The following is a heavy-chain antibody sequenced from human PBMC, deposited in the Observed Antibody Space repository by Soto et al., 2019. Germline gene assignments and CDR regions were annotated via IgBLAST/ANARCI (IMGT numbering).Heavy chain of an antibody. V-gene: IGHV4-59*01. J-gene: IGHJ6*02. CDR2: IYYSGST. CDR3: ARDPGYSYAWAYDYDGMDV. D-gene: IGHD5-18*01. CDR1: GGSISSYY. Sequence: SETLSLTCTVSGGSISSYYWSWIRQPPGKGLEWIGYIYYSGSTNYNPSLKSRVTISVDTSKNQFSLKLSSVTAADTAVYYCARDPGYSYAWAYDYDGMDVWGQGTTVTVSS.